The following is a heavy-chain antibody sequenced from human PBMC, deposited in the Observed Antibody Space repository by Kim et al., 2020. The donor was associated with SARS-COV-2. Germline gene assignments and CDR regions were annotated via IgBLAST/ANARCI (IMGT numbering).Heavy chain of an antibody. CDR3: ARSGIAAAVDY. J-gene: IGHJ4*02. V-gene: IGHV4-59*01. D-gene: IGHD6-13*01. Sequence: TDFTPSLKSRVTISVDTSRSQFCLKLSSVTAANTAVYYCARSGIAAAVDYWGQGTLGTVSS. CDR2: T.